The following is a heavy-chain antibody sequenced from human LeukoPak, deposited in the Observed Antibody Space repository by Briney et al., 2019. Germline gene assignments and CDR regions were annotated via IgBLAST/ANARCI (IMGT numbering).Heavy chain of an antibody. V-gene: IGHV1-2*02. J-gene: IGHJ5*02. CDR3: ARDSTYYYDSSGFRRWFDP. CDR1: GYTFTGYY. CDR2: INPNSGGT. D-gene: IGHD3-22*01. Sequence: ASVKVSRKASGYTFTGYYMHWVRQAPGQGLEWMGWINPNSGGTNYAQKFQGRVTMTRDTSISTAYMELSRLRSDDTAVYYCARDSTYYYDSSGFRRWFDPWGQGTLVTVSS.